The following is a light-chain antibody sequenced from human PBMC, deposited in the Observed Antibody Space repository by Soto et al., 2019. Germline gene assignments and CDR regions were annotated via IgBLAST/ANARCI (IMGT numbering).Light chain of an antibody. J-gene: IGLJ2*01. CDR3: QSYDSSLSDSVI. Sequence: QSVLTQPPSVSGAPGQRVTISCTGSSSNIGAGYDVHWYQQFPGTAPKLLIYGNSNRPSGVPDRFSGSQSGTSASLAITGLRAKDEADYYCQSYDSSLSDSVIFGGGTKLTVL. V-gene: IGLV1-40*01. CDR1: SSNIGAGYD. CDR2: GNS.